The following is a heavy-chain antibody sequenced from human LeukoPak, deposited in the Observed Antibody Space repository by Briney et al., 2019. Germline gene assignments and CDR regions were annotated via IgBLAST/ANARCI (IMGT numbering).Heavy chain of an antibody. D-gene: IGHD3-22*01. CDR3: ARGNYYDSSGYYSFDY. CDR1: GFTFSSYA. Sequence: GGSLRLSCAASGFTFSSYAMNWVRQAPAKGLEWVSAISGSGTSTYYADSVKGRFTISRDNSKNTLFLQMNSLRAEDTAVYYCARGNYYDSSGYYSFDYWGQGTLVTVSS. CDR2: ISGSGTST. V-gene: IGHV3-23*01. J-gene: IGHJ4*02.